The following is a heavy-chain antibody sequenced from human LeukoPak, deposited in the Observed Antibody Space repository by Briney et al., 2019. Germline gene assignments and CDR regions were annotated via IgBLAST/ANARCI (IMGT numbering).Heavy chain of an antibody. CDR3: ASGAYSSPNYYYYGVDV. CDR1: GYTFTSFA. CDR2: INTNTGNP. J-gene: IGHJ6*02. V-gene: IGHV7-4-1*02. Sequence: ASVKVSCKASGYTFTSFAMNWVRQAPGQGLEWMGWINTNTGNPTYAQGFTGRFVFSLDTSVSAAYLQISSLKAEDTAIYYCASGAYSSPNYYYYGVDVWGQGTTVTVSS. D-gene: IGHD6-13*01.